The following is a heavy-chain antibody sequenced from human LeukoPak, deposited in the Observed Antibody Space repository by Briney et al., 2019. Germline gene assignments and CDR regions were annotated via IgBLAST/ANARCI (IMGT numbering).Heavy chain of an antibody. CDR2: IYYSGST. Sequence: SETLSLTCTVSGGSISSGDYYWSWIRQPPGKGLEWIGYIYYSGSTYYNPPLKSRVTISVDTSKNQFSLKLSSVTAADTAVYYCASHCTNGVCYDAFDIWGQGTMVTVSS. D-gene: IGHD2-8*01. CDR1: GGSISSGDYY. J-gene: IGHJ3*02. V-gene: IGHV4-30-4*01. CDR3: ASHCTNGVCYDAFDI.